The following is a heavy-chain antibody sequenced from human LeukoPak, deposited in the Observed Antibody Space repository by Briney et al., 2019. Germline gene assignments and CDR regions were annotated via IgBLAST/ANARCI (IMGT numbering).Heavy chain of an antibody. D-gene: IGHD3-10*01. CDR2: ISSSSSYI. CDR3: ARDQYYGSGRRPEFDY. CDR1: GFTFSSYS. Sequence: GGSLRLSCAASGFTFSSYSMNWVRQAPGKGLEWVSSISSSSSYIYYADSVKGRFTISRDNAKNSLYLQMNSLRAEDTAVYYCARDQYYGSGRRPEFDYWGQGTLVTVSS. V-gene: IGHV3-21*01. J-gene: IGHJ4*02.